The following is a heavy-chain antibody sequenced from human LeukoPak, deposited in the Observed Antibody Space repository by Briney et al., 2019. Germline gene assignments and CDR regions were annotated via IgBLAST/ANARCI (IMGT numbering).Heavy chain of an antibody. J-gene: IGHJ4*02. CDR1: GGSVSSYY. CDR3: ARHEGYSKTLLVY. V-gene: IGHV4-59*08. Sequence: SETLSLTCSVSGGSVSSYYWSWIRQSPGKGLEWIGYIHNSGRTNYNPSLKSRVTGFVDTSKNQVSLRLSSVTAADTAVYYCARHEGYSKTLLVYWGQGTLVTVSS. D-gene: IGHD5-18*01. CDR2: IHNSGRT.